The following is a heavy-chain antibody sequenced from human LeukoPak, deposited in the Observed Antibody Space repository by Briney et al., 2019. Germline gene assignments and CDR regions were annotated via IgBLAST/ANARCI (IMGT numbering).Heavy chain of an antibody. CDR3: ARRGSGSWYFDL. Sequence: SETLSLTCTVSGGSISSYYWSWIRQPPGKGLEWIGYIYYSGSTNYNPSLKSRVTISVDTSKNQFSLKLSSVTAADTAVYYCARRGSGSWYFDLWGRGTLVTVSS. D-gene: IGHD3-10*01. CDR1: GGSISSYY. J-gene: IGHJ2*01. V-gene: IGHV4-59*08. CDR2: IYYSGST.